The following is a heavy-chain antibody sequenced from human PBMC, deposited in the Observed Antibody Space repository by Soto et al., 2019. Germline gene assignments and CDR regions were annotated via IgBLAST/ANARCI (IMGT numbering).Heavy chain of an antibody. CDR3: ARNRGGSYFYYYGSNV. J-gene: IGHJ6*02. Sequence: RNRSYASSGFTCISSSMKWVRQTPEKGPECVSSISSSSSYIYYADSGKGRFTITRDNAKNSLYLQMNSLRAEDMAVYYCARNRGGSYFYYYGSNVLGQRSTFTDPS. D-gene: IGHD3-10*01. CDR1: GFTCISSS. CDR2: ISSSSSYI. V-gene: IGHV3-21*01.